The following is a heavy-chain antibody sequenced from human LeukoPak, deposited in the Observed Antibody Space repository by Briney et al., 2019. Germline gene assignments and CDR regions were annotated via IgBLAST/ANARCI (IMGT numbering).Heavy chain of an antibody. CDR3: ARGTPDSSGWYADYFDY. J-gene: IGHJ4*02. V-gene: IGHV4-38-2*02. D-gene: IGHD6-19*01. Sequence: SETLSLTCTVSGYSISSGYYWGWIRQPPGKGLEWIGSIYHSGSTYCNPSLKSRVTISVDTSKNQFSLKLSSVTAADTAVYYCARGTPDSSGWYADYFDYWGQGTLVTVSS. CDR2: IYHSGST. CDR1: GYSISSGYY.